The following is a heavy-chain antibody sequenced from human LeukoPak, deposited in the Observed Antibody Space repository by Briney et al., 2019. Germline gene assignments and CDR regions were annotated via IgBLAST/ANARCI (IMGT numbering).Heavy chain of an antibody. Sequence: GGSLRLSCAASGFTVSSNYMSWVRQAPGKGLEWVANIKQDGSEKYYVDSVKGRFTISRDNAKNSLYLQMNSPRAEDTAVYYCARDRKVLLWFGESPWYFDYWGQGTLVTVSS. CDR2: IKQDGSEK. CDR1: GFTVSSNY. V-gene: IGHV3-7*01. D-gene: IGHD3-10*01. J-gene: IGHJ4*02. CDR3: ARDRKVLLWFGESPWYFDY.